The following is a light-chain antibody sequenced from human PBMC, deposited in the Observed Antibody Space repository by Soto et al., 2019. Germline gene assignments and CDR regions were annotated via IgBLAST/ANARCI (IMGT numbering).Light chain of an antibody. CDR3: HQRSNWPST. Sequence: DIVLTQSPATLSLSPGERATLSCRASQSVSSSLAWYQQKPGQAPRLLIYDASNRATGIPARFSGSGSGTDFTLTISSLEPEDFAVYYCHQRSNWPSTFGQGTKLEIK. CDR1: QSVSSS. V-gene: IGKV3-11*01. J-gene: IGKJ2*01. CDR2: DAS.